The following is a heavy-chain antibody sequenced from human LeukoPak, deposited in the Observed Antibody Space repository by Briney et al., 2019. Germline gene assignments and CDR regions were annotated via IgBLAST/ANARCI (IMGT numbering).Heavy chain of an antibody. CDR1: GGSISSGSYY. CDR2: IYTSGST. CDR3: ARGRRLVYCSSTSCYVHFDY. J-gene: IGHJ4*02. V-gene: IGHV4-61*02. Sequence: PSEALSLTCTVSGGSISSGSYYWSWIRQPAGKGLEWIGRIYTSGSTNYNPSLKSRVTISVDTSKNQFSLKLSSVTAADTAVYYCARGRRLVYCSSTSCYVHFDYWGQGTLVTVSS. D-gene: IGHD2-2*01.